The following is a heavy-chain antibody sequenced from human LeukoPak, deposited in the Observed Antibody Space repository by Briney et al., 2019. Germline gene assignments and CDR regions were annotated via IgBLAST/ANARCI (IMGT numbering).Heavy chain of an antibody. CDR2: IYYSGST. J-gene: IGHJ4*02. Sequence: SETLSLTCTVSGGSISSSSYYWGWVRQPPGTGLEWIGSIYYSGSTYYNPSLKSRVTISVDTSKNQFSLKLSSVTTADTAVYYCASLWTMTYYFDYWGQGTLVTVSS. CDR1: GGSISSSSYY. V-gene: IGHV4-39*01. D-gene: IGHD3-22*01. CDR3: ASLWTMTYYFDY.